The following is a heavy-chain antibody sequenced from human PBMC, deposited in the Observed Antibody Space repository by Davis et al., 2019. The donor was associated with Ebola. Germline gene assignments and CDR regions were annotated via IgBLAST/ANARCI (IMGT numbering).Heavy chain of an antibody. D-gene: IGHD7-27*01. CDR3: ARVPNWGFDY. V-gene: IGHV3-21*04. J-gene: IGHJ4*02. Sequence: SLIISCAASGCTCSYYSMNLVRQAPGKGLEWVSTISSSSSYIYYADSVKGRFTITRDNAKTSLYLQMNGLRAEDTAVYYCARVPNWGFDYWGQGTLVTVSS. CDR2: ISSSSSYI. CDR1: GCTCSYYS.